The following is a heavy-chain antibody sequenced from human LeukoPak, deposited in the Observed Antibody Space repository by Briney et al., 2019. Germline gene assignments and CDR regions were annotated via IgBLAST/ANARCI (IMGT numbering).Heavy chain of an antibody. Sequence: SQTLSLTCAVSGGSISSGGYSGSWIRQPPGKGLEWIGYIYHSGSTYYNPSLKSRVTLSVDRSKNQFSLKLSSVTAADTAVYYCARVDQYYYDSSGYFHNWFDPWGQGTLVTVSS. CDR3: ARVDQYYYDSSGYFHNWFDP. CDR2: IYHSGST. V-gene: IGHV4-30-2*01. CDR1: GGSISSGGYS. D-gene: IGHD3-22*01. J-gene: IGHJ5*02.